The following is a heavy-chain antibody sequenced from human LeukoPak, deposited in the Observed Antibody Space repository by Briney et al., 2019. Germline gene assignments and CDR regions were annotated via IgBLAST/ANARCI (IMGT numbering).Heavy chain of an antibody. CDR3: ARAQRGYYYDSSGYYSLRY. D-gene: IGHD3-22*01. J-gene: IGHJ4*02. CDR1: GYTFTSYG. Sequence: ASVKVSCKASGYTFTSYGISWERQAPGQGLEWMGWISAYNGNTNYAQKLQGRVTMTTDTSTSTAYMELRSLRSDDTAVYYCARAQRGYYYDSSGYYSLRYWGQGTLVTVSS. V-gene: IGHV1-18*01. CDR2: ISAYNGNT.